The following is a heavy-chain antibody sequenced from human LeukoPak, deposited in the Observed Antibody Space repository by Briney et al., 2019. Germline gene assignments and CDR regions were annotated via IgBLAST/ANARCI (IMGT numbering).Heavy chain of an antibody. CDR2: IYYTGNT. CDR1: GYSISTSYY. J-gene: IGHJ4*02. V-gene: IGHV4-61*05. Sequence: PSETLSLTCTVSGYSISTSYYWGWIRQPPGKGLEWIGEIYYTGNTNYNPSLKSRVTISVDKSNNQFSLNLSSVTAADTAVYYCASYDFWSGYYFDYWGQGTLVTVSS. CDR3: ASYDFWSGYYFDY. D-gene: IGHD3-3*01.